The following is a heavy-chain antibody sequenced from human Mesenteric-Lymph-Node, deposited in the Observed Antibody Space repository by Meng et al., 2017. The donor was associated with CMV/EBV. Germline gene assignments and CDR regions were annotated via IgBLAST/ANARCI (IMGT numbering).Heavy chain of an antibody. CDR3: ARDGGGTTYFDY. CDR2: IYYSGST. V-gene: IGHV4-31*02. CDR1: CGSINSGDYY. D-gene: IGHD1-7*01. J-gene: IGHJ4*02. Sequence: VSCGSINSGDYYWSWIRQHPGKGLEWIGYIYYSGSTFYNPSLKSRVTISLDTSKNQFSLKLTSVTAADTAVYYCARDGGGTTYFDYWGQGTLVTVSS.